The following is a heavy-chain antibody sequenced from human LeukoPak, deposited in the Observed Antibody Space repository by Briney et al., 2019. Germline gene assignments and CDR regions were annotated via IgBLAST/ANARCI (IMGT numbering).Heavy chain of an antibody. J-gene: IGHJ4*02. CDR2: IYYSGST. Sequence: SETLSLTCTVSGGSVSSGSYYWSWIRQPPGKGLEWIGYIYYSGSTNYNPSLKSRVTISVDTSKNQFSLKLSSVTAADTAVYYCARVRGGTIAVAAYFDYWGQGTLVTVSS. CDR3: ARVRGGTIAVAAYFDY. CDR1: GGSVSSGSYY. D-gene: IGHD6-19*01. V-gene: IGHV4-61*01.